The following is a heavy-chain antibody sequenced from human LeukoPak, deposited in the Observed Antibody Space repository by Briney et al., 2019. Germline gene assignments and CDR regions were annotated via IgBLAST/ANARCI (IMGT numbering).Heavy chain of an antibody. CDR3: AREGNDLTSKYYFDY. J-gene: IGHJ4*02. V-gene: IGHV1-69*13. CDR1: GGTFSSYA. Sequence: SVKVSCKASGGTFSSYAISWVRQAPGQGFEWMGGIIPIFGTANYAQKFQGRVTITADESTSTAYMELSSLRSEGTAVYYCAREGNDLTSKYYFDYWGQGTLVTVSS. D-gene: IGHD3-9*01. CDR2: IIPIFGTA.